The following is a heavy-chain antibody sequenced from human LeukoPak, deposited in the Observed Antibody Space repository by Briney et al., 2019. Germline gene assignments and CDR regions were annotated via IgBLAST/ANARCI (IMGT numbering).Heavy chain of an antibody. D-gene: IGHD1-26*01. CDR3: ASRPASETYFAVFDY. J-gene: IGHJ4*02. Sequence: GGSLGLSCVASGLTFSSHAMTWVRQTPGKGLEWVSGITGSGGTTYHADSVKGRFTISRDNSKNTLYLQMNNLRVEDTAVYYCASRPASETYFAVFDYWGQGTLVTVSS. V-gene: IGHV3-23*01. CDR2: ITGSGGTT. CDR1: GLTFSSHA.